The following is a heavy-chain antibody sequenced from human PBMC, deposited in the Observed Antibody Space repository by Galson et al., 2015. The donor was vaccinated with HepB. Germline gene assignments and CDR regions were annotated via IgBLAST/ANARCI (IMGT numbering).Heavy chain of an antibody. CDR2: ISNFNGGT. J-gene: IGHJ4*02. D-gene: IGHD4-23*01. V-gene: IGHV1-18*01. Sequence: SVKVSCKASGYNLRNYAFSWVRQAPGQGLEWVGWISNFNGGTAYAQKFQGRVAITTDASTSTAYMELRSLTSDDTAVYYCARGWDYGGRAPYEDWGQGTQVTVSS. CDR1: GYNLRNYA. CDR3: ARGWDYGGRAPYED.